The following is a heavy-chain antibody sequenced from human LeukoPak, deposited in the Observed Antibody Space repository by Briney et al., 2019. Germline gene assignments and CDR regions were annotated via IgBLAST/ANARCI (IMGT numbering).Heavy chain of an antibody. D-gene: IGHD3-22*01. CDR1: GFDFNDFA. CDR2: MSGSGDTT. Sequence: GGSLRLSCAASGFDFNDFAMTWVRQAPGKGLEWVSSMSGSGDTTQYAPSVKGRFTISRDNTKKTLYLEMNSLRVEDTAIYYCAKDHGGIAMIVVVLDSWGQGTLVTVSS. V-gene: IGHV3-23*01. J-gene: IGHJ4*02. CDR3: AKDHGGIAMIVVVLDS.